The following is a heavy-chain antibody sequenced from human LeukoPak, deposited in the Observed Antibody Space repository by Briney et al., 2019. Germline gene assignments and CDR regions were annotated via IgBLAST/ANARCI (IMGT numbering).Heavy chain of an antibody. Sequence: GGSLRLSCAASGFTISSYAMSWVRQAPGKGLEWVSAISGSGGITYYADSVKGRFTISRDNSKNTLYLQMNSLRAEDTAVYYCARTQYSSGWYNWFDPWGQGPWSPSPQ. V-gene: IGHV3-23*01. CDR1: GFTISSYA. D-gene: IGHD6-19*01. CDR2: ISGSGGIT. CDR3: ARTQYSSGWYNWFDP. J-gene: IGHJ5*02.